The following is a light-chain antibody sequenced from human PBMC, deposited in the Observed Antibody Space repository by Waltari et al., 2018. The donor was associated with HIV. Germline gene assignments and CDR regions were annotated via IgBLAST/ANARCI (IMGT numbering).Light chain of an antibody. CDR3: AAWDVTLHGWV. CDR2: NDN. CDR1: SSTTGINT. Sequence: QSVLTQSPSASGTPGQRVTISCSGSSSTTGINTINWFQQRPGTAPKLLLFNDNERPSGVPDRFSGSKSGTSASLAISGLQSEDEANYYCAAWDVTLHGWVFGGGTKVTVL. V-gene: IGLV1-44*01. J-gene: IGLJ3*02.